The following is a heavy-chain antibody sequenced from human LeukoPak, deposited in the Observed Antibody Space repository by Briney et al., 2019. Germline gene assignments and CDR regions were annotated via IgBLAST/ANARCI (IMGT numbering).Heavy chain of an antibody. CDR3: AKSPGRYYYGSALLYYYYGMDV. CDR2: ISGSGGST. CDR1: GFTFSSYA. D-gene: IGHD3-10*01. Sequence: GRSLRLSCAASGFTFSSYAMSWVRQAPGKGLEWVSAISGSGGSTYYADSVKGRFTISRDNSKNTLYLQMNSLRAEDTAVYYCAKSPGRYYYGSALLYYYYGMDVWGQGTTVTVSS. J-gene: IGHJ6*02. V-gene: IGHV3-23*01.